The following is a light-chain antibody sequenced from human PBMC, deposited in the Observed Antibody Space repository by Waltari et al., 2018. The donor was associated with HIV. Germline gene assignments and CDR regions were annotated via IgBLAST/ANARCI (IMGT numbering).Light chain of an antibody. CDR1: QCISSY. Sequence: AIRMTQSPSSLSASTGDRVTITCRASQCISSYLAWYQQKPGKAPKLLIYVASTLQSGVPSRFSGSGSGTDFTLTISCLQSEDFATYYCQQYYSYPPLTFGGGTKVEIK. J-gene: IGKJ4*01. V-gene: IGKV1-8*01. CDR2: VAS. CDR3: QQYYSYPPLT.